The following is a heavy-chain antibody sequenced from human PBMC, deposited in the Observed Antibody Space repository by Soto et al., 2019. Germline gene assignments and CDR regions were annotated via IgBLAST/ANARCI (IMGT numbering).Heavy chain of an antibody. Sequence: SETLSLTCTVSGGSVSGGSYYWSWIRQPPGKGLEWIGYIYYSGSTNYNPSLKSRVTISVDTSKNQFSLKLSSVTAADTAVYYCARGLEMATIFYWGQGTLVTVSS. CDR1: GGSVSGGSYY. V-gene: IGHV4-61*01. CDR3: ARGLEMATIFY. CDR2: IYYSGST. D-gene: IGHD5-12*01. J-gene: IGHJ4*02.